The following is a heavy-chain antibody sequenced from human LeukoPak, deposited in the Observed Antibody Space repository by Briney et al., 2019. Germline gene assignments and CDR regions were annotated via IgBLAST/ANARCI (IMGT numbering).Heavy chain of an antibody. D-gene: IGHD2-2*02. V-gene: IGHV3-23*01. CDR1: GFTVSNNY. CDR3: AKSPRVDQLLYLDS. J-gene: IGHJ4*02. Sequence: PGGSLRLSCSASGFTVSNNYMNWVRQAPGKGLEWVSAISGSADTTYYADSVKGRFSISRDNSKNTLYLQMSSLRAEDTAVYYCAKSPRVDQLLYLDSWGQGTLVTVSS. CDR2: ISGSADTT.